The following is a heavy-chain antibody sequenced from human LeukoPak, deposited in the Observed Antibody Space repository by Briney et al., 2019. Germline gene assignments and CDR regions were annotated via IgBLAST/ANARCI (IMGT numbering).Heavy chain of an antibody. Sequence: PGGSLRLSCAASGFTFSSYAMSWVRQAPGKGLEWVSAISGSGGSTYYADSVKGRFTISRDNSKNTLYLQMNSLRAEDTAVYYCVKDLAVGGSYGRGYFDYWGQGTLVTVSS. V-gene: IGHV3-23*01. CDR2: ISGSGGST. CDR3: VKDLAVGGSYGRGYFDY. J-gene: IGHJ4*02. D-gene: IGHD1-26*01. CDR1: GFTFSSYA.